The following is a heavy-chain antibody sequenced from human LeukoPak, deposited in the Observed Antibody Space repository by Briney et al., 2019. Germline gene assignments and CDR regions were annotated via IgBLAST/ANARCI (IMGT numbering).Heavy chain of an antibody. CDR3: AKDRRSIAVAGLDY. D-gene: IGHD6-19*01. V-gene: IGHV3-9*01. CDR1: GFTFDDYA. CDR2: ISWNSGRI. J-gene: IGHJ4*02. Sequence: GGSLRLPCAASGFTFDDYAMHWVRQAPGKGLEWVSGISWNSGRIGYADSVKGRFTISRDNAKNSLYLQMNSLRAEDTALYYCAKDRRSIAVAGLDYWGQGTLVTVSS.